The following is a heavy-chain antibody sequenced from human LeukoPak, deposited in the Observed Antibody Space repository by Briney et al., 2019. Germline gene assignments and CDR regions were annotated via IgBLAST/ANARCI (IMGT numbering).Heavy chain of an antibody. D-gene: IGHD4-17*01. V-gene: IGHV3-23*01. Sequence: PGGSLRLSCAASGFTFSSYAMSWVRQAPGKGLEWVSAISGSGGNTYYADSVKGRFTISRDNSKNTLYLQMNSLRAEDTAVYRCAKDYYGDYTPRAFDSWGQGTLVTVSS. CDR3: AKDYYGDYTPRAFDS. CDR2: ISGSGGNT. CDR1: GFTFSSYA. J-gene: IGHJ4*02.